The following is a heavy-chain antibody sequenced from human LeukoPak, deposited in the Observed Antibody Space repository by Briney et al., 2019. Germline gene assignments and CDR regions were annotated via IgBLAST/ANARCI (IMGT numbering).Heavy chain of an antibody. D-gene: IGHD2-15*01. CDR3: ARRYCSGGSCYSDNWFDP. CDR2: IYYSGST. Sequence: SETLSLTCSVSGGSISSSSYYWGWIRQPPGKGLEWIGSIYYSGSTYYNPSLKSRVTISVDTSKNQFSLKLSSVTAADTAVYYCARRYCSGGSCYSDNWFDPWGQGTLVTVSS. J-gene: IGHJ5*02. V-gene: IGHV4-39*01. CDR1: GGSISSSSYY.